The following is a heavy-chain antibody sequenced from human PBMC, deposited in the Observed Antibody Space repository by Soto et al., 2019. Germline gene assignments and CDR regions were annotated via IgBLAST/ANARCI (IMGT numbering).Heavy chain of an antibody. J-gene: IGHJ4*02. CDR1: GGSFSGYY. D-gene: IGHD2-2*01. Sequence: PSETLSLTCVVYGGSFSGYYCSWIRQPPGKGLEWIGEINHSGSTNYNPSLKSRVTISVDTSKNQFSLKLSSVTAADTAVYYCASRPPSTSYYFDYWGQGTLVTVSS. CDR2: INHSGST. V-gene: IGHV4-34*01. CDR3: ASRPPSTSYYFDY.